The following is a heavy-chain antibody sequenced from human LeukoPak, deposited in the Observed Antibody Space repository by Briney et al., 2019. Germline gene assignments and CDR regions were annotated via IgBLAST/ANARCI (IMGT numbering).Heavy chain of an antibody. CDR3: AKRGVVIRVILVGFHKEAYYFDS. V-gene: IGHV3-23*01. Sequence: PGGSLRLSCAVSGITLSNYGMSWVCQAPGKGLEWVAGISGSGGATNYADSVKGRFTISRDHPKNTLYLQMNSLRVEDTAVYFCAKRGVVIRVILVGFHKEAYYFDSWGQGALVTVSS. D-gene: IGHD3-22*01. J-gene: IGHJ4*02. CDR1: GITLSNYG. CDR2: ISGSGGAT.